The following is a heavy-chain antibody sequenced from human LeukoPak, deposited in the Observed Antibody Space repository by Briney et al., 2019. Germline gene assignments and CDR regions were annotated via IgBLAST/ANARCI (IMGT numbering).Heavy chain of an antibody. CDR3: VTTYFDY. J-gene: IGHJ4*02. Sequence: GGSLRLSCAASGFTFSSYSMNWVRQAPGKGLEWVSYISSSSGTIYYADSVKGRFTISRGNAKNSLYLQMNSLRAEDTAVYYCVTTYFDYWGQGTLVTVSS. V-gene: IGHV3-48*01. CDR2: ISSSSGTI. CDR1: GFTFSSYS.